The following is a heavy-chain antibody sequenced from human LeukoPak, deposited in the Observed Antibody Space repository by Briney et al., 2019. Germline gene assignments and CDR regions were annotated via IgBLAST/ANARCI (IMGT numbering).Heavy chain of an antibody. D-gene: IGHD1-26*01. CDR2: IYYSGST. Sequence: SETLSLTCTVSGGSISSGDYYWSWIRQPPGKGLEWIGYIYYSGSTYYNPSLKSRVTISVDTSKNQFSLKLSSVTAAGTAVYYCARENKPLSGSYNYWGQGTLVTVSS. CDR1: GGSISSGDYY. CDR3: ARENKPLSGSYNY. V-gene: IGHV4-30-4*08. J-gene: IGHJ4*02.